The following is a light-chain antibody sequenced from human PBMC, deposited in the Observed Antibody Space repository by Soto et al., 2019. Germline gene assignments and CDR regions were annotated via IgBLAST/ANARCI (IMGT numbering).Light chain of an antibody. Sequence: EIVMTQSPATLSVSPGERATLSFRASQTVNNNYVAWYQQIPGQAPRLLIYDASNRATGIPDRFSGSGSGTDFTLTISRLEPEDFAVYYCQQYGSSGTFGQGTKVDIK. J-gene: IGKJ1*01. CDR3: QQYGSSGT. CDR2: DAS. CDR1: QTVNNNY. V-gene: IGKV3-20*01.